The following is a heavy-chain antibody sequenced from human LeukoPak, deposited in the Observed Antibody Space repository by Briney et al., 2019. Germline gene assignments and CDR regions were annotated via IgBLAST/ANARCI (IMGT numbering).Heavy chain of an antibody. D-gene: IGHD3-22*01. CDR1: RYRFTIYW. V-gene: IGHV5-51*01. Sequence: GESLKISCKASRYRFTIYWIAWVRQMPGKCLELMGSIYPGDSDIRYSPSFQGQVTISADKSITTAYLQWRSLKASDTAIYFCARQRVYYSDSSAFYHWGQGTRVTVSS. CDR3: ARQRVYYSDSSAFYH. CDR2: IYPGDSDI. J-gene: IGHJ4*02.